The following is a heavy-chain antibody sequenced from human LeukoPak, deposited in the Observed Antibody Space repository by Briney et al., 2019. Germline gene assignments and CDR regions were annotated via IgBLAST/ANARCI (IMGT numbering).Heavy chain of an antibody. D-gene: IGHD3-9*01. J-gene: IGHJ4*02. CDR1: GFTFSSYG. CDR3: AKGGLRYFDWLVDY. CDR2: ISYDGSNK. Sequence: PGRSLRLSCAASGFTFSSYGMHWVRQAPGKGLEWVAVISYDGSNKYYADSVKGRFTISRDNSKNTLYLQMNSLRAEDTAVYYCAKGGLRYFDWLVDYWGQGTLVTVSS. V-gene: IGHV3-30*18.